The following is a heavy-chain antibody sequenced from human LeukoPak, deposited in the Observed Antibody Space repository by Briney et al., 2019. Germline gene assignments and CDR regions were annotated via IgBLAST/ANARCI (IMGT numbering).Heavy chain of an antibody. CDR1: AFTFSSYE. Sequence: GGSLRLSCAASAFTFSSYEMNWLRQAPGKGLEWVSYISSSGSTIYYADSVKGRFTISRDNAKNSLYLQMNSLRAEDTADYYCARGSTIFGVVTTFDYWGQGTLVTVSS. J-gene: IGHJ4*02. D-gene: IGHD3-3*01. CDR2: ISSSGSTI. CDR3: ARGSTIFGVVTTFDY. V-gene: IGHV3-48*03.